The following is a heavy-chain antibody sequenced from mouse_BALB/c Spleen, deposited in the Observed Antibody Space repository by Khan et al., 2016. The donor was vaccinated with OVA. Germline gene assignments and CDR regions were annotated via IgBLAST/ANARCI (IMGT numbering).Heavy chain of an antibody. CDR1: GYTFTSYV. CDR3: ARSTYYGNPYAMDY. D-gene: IGHD2-10*01. CDR2: INPYNDGT. V-gene: IGHV1S136*01. Sequence: EVQLQQSGPELVKPGASVKMSCKASGYTFTSYVMHWVKQKPGQGLEWIGYINPYNDGTKYNEKFKGKATLTSDKSSSTSYMVLSSLTSEDSAVYYCARSTYYGNPYAMDYWGQGTSVTVSS. J-gene: IGHJ4*01.